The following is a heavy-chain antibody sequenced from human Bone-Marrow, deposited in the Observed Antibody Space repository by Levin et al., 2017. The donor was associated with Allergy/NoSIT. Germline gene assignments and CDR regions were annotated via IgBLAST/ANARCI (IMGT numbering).Heavy chain of an antibody. CDR1: GYTFTSSG. D-gene: IGHD3-3*01. V-gene: IGHV1-18*01. CDR3: ARDEKIFGVGLNYYYSYGMDV. Sequence: GESLKISCKASGYTFTSSGISWVRQAPGQGLEWMGWISAYNGNTNYLQKLQGRVTMTTDTSTSTAYMELRSLRSDDTAVYYCARDEKIFGVGLNYYYSYGMDVWGQGTTVTVSS. J-gene: IGHJ6*02. CDR2: ISAYNGNT.